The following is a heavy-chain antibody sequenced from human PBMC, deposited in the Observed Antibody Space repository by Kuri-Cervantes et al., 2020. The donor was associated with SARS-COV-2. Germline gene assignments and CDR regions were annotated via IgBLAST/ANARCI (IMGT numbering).Heavy chain of an antibody. Sequence: GGSLRLSCVATGFTFSGYTLNWVRQAPGKALQWVSSISGSGSYIYYADSVKGRFTISRDNAKNSLYLQMNSLRAEDTAVYYCASGTVTTHAFDIWGQGTMVTVSS. V-gene: IGHV3-21*01. D-gene: IGHD4-17*01. CDR3: ASGTVTTHAFDI. J-gene: IGHJ3*02. CDR1: GFTFSGYT. CDR2: ISGSGSYI.